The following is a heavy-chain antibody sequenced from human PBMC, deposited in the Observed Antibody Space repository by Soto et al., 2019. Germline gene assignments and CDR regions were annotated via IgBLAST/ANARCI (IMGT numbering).Heavy chain of an antibody. J-gene: IGHJ4*02. CDR3: ARILMNYYRLDY. Sequence: PSATLSLTCPVSGSSINMGYYYWIWIRQPPGKGLEWIGHIYYSGSTYYNPSLKSRAGISVDSSKSQVSLKLTSVTAADTAVYFCARILMNYYRLDYCGQGALVTVSS. CDR1: GSSINMGYYY. D-gene: IGHD3-10*01. V-gene: IGHV4-30-4*01. CDR2: IYYSGST.